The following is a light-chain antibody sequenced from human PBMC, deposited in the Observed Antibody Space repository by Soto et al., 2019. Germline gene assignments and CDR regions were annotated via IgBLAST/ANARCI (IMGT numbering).Light chain of an antibody. J-gene: IGKJ1*01. CDR2: KAS. CDR1: QTISSW. CDR3: QHYNSYSEA. Sequence: DIQMTPSPCTLSGTVGDRVTIPFPASQTISSWLAWYQQKPGKAPKLLIYKASTLKSGVPSRFSGSGSGTEFTLTISSLQPDDFATYYCQHYNSYSEAFGQGTKVDIK. V-gene: IGKV1-5*03.